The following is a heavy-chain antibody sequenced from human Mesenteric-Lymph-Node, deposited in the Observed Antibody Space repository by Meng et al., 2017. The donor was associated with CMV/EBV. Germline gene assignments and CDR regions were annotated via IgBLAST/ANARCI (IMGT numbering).Heavy chain of an antibody. CDR3: ARDLSSTWSPFQH. CDR2: INTNAGNP. CDR1: GYTVTSYG. V-gene: IGHV7-4-1*02. J-gene: IGHJ1*01. D-gene: IGHD2-2*01. Sequence: KASGYTVTSYGTSWVRQAPGQGLEWMGWINTNAGNPTYAQAFTGRFVFSLDTSVSTAYLQISSLKAEDTAVYYCARDLSSTWSPFQHWGQGTLVTVSS.